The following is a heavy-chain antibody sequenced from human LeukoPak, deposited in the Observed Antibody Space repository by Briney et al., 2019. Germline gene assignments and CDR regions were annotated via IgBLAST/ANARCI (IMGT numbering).Heavy chain of an antibody. Sequence: SETLSLTCAVYGGSFSGYYWSWIRQPPGKGLKWIGELNHSGSTYYNPTLKSRVTISVGTSKNQFSLELSSVTAADTAVYYCARKPIFYDSGRHWYYFDYWGQGTLVTVSS. CDR3: ARKPIFYDSGRHWYYFDY. CDR1: GGSFSGYY. CDR2: LNHSGST. J-gene: IGHJ4*02. D-gene: IGHD3-10*01. V-gene: IGHV4-34*01.